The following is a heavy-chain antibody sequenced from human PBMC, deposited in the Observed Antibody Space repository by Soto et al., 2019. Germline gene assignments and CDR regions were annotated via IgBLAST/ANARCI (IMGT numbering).Heavy chain of an antibody. CDR3: SGGVGDAF. CDR2: INQDGSEK. V-gene: IGHV3-7*04. D-gene: IGHD1-26*01. CDR1: ESTVSRDW. Sequence: EVHLVESGGGLVQTGGSLRLSCAIFESTVSRDWMNWVRQAPGKGLEWVAHINQDGSEKYYVDSVKGRFTISRDNAKKSLYRQLNSVGPADTFTYYCSGGVGDAFWGQGTLVTVSS. J-gene: IGHJ4*02.